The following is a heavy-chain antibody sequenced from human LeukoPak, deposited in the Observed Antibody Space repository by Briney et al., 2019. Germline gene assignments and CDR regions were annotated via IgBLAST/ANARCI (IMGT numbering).Heavy chain of an antibody. CDR1: GGSISSYY. CDR2: IYYSGST. J-gene: IGHJ6*03. Sequence: PSETLSLTCTVSGGSISSYYWSWIRQPPGKGLEWIGYIYYSGSTNYNPSLKSRVTISVDKSKNQFSLKLSSVTAADTAVYYCARVPMPNYYYYYMDVWGKGTTVTVSS. CDR3: ARVPMPNYYYYYMDV. D-gene: IGHD2-2*01. V-gene: IGHV4-59*12.